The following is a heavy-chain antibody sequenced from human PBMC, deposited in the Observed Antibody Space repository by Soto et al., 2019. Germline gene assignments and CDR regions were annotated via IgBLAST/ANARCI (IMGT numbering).Heavy chain of an antibody. CDR3: AGEGVTSSMSLPWMGYHYYGLEV. V-gene: IGHV1-69*12. Sequence: QVQLVQSGAEVKKPGSSVKVSCRASGGAFNSHTISWVRQAPGQGLEWMGGIMPMFGVTNYARKFQGRLTMTANESTTTAYMEVSSLTSDDPAVYYCAGEGVTSSMSLPWMGYHYYGLEVWGPGTTVIVSS. J-gene: IGHJ6*02. CDR1: GGAFNSHT. D-gene: IGHD2-2*01. CDR2: IMPMFGVT.